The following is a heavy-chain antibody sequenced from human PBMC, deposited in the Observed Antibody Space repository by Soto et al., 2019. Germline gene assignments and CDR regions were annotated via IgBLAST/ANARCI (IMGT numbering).Heavy chain of an antibody. CDR1: GGSFSGYY. Sequence: QVQLQQWGAGLLKPSETLSLTCAVYGGSFSGYYWNWIRQPPGKGLEWIGEINHSGSTNYNPSLKSRVTISVDPSKNQFSLKLSSVTAADTAVYSCARGWGRIFDYWGQGTLVTVSS. D-gene: IGHD7-27*01. V-gene: IGHV4-34*01. CDR2: INHSGST. CDR3: ARGWGRIFDY. J-gene: IGHJ4*02.